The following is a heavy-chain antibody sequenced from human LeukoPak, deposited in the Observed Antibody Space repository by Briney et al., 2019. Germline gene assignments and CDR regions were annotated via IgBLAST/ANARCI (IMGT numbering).Heavy chain of an antibody. V-gene: IGHV3-21*01. CDR3: ARADCSSSTCYLRRSWFDH. D-gene: IGHD2-2*01. Sequence: GGSLRLFCAASGFTLSNYDMNWVRQAPGKELEWVSSISTSSRYIYYKDSVRGRFTISRDDAKNSLYLEMNSLRAEDTAVYYCARADCSSSTCYLRRSWFDHWGQGTLVTVSS. CDR2: ISTSSRYI. J-gene: IGHJ5*02. CDR1: GFTLSNYD.